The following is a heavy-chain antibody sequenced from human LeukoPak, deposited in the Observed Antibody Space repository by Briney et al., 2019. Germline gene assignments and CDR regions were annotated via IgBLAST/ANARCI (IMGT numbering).Heavy chain of an antibody. CDR3: AIGRSYDFWSGYWIFDY. CDR1: GFTFSSYA. Sequence: GGSLRLSCAASGFTFSSYAMSWVRQAPGKGLEWVSAISGSGGSTYYADSVKGRFTISRDNSKNTLYLQMNSLRAEDTAVYYCAIGRSYDFWSGYWIFDYWGQGTLVTVSS. CDR2: ISGSGGST. V-gene: IGHV3-23*01. J-gene: IGHJ4*02. D-gene: IGHD3-3*01.